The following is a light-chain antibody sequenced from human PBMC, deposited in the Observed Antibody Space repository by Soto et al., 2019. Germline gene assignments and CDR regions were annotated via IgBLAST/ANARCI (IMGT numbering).Light chain of an antibody. CDR2: AAS. CDR3: QQYHSHPLS. J-gene: IGKJ4*01. V-gene: IGKV1-16*02. Sequence: DIQMTQSPSSLSASVGDTVTITCRASQDIKNYLAWFQQKPGQAPKSLIFAASSLQSGAPSKFIGSGSGTDFTLTISSLQAEDVATYFCQQYHSHPLSFGGGTKVEIK. CDR1: QDIKNY.